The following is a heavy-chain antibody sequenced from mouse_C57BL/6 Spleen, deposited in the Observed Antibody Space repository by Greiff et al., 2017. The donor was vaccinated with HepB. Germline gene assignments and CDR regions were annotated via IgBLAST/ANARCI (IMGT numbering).Heavy chain of an antibody. J-gene: IGHJ1*03. CDR3: ARCYYGSGCVPLYFDV. D-gene: IGHD1-1*01. CDR1: GYAFSSYW. V-gene: IGHV1-80*01. CDR2: IYPGDGDT. Sequence: QLQQSGAELVKPGASVKISCKASGYAFSSYWMNWVKQRPGKGLEWIGQIYPGDGDTNYNGKLKGKATLTADKSSSTAYMKLSSLTSEDSAVYFCARCYYGSGCVPLYFDVWGTGTTVTVSS.